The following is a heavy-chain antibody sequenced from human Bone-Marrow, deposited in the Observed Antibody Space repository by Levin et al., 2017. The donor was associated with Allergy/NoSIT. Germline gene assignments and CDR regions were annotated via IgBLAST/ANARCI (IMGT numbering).Heavy chain of an antibody. J-gene: IGHJ4*02. Sequence: ESLKISCTVSGGSISSYYWSWIRQPPGKGLEWIGYIYYSGSTNYNPSLKSRVTISVDTSKNQFSLKLSSVTAADTAVYYCASQRADYGSGSYSFDYWGQGTLVTVSS. V-gene: IGHV4-59*08. CDR1: GGSISSYY. CDR2: IYYSGST. D-gene: IGHD3-10*01. CDR3: ASQRADYGSGSYSFDY.